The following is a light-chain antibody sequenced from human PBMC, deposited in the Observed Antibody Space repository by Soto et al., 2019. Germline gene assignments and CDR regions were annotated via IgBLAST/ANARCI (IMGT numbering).Light chain of an antibody. J-gene: IGLJ1*01. CDR3: AAWDDSLSGHYV. V-gene: IGLV1-47*01. Sequence: QSVLTQPPSASGTPGQRVTISCSGSSSNIGSNYVYWYQQLPGKAPKLVIYRNSQRSSGVPDRFSGSKSGTSASLAISGLRSEDEGDYYCAAWDDSLSGHYVFATGTKVTVL. CDR1: SSNIGSNY. CDR2: RNS.